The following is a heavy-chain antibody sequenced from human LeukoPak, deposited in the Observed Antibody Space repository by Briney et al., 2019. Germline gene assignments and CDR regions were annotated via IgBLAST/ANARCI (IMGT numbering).Heavy chain of an antibody. J-gene: IGHJ4*02. CDR3: ANYRKPQGLDY. D-gene: IGHD1-14*01. CDR2: ISANGADK. CDR1: RFTFSTYA. Sequence: GGSLRLSCAVSRFTFSTYAMSWVCQAPGQGLQWVSAISANGADKYYADYVKGRFTISRDNSKNTLFLQMTSLGVEDTAVYFCANYRKPQGLDYWGQGTLVTVSS. V-gene: IGHV3-23*01.